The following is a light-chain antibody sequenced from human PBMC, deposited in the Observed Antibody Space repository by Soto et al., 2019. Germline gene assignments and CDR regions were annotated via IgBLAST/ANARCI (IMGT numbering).Light chain of an antibody. CDR1: QGVSSSY. Sequence: EIVLTQSPGTLSLSPGERATLSCRASQGVSSSYLTWYQQKPGLAPRLLIYGTSSRDTGIPDRFSGSGSGTDFTLTISRLEPEDFEVYYCQYYGTSSWTFGQGTKVEIQ. CDR2: GTS. CDR3: QYYGTSSWT. V-gene: IGKV3-20*01. J-gene: IGKJ1*01.